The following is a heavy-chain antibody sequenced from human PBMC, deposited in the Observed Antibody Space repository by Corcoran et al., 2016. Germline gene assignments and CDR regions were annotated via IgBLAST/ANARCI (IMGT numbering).Heavy chain of an antibody. D-gene: IGHD2-2*02. CDR2: IYHSGST. J-gene: IGHJ5*02. CDR3: AKWGIVVVPAAIPSWFDP. Sequence: QVQLQESGPGLVKPSETLSLTCTVSGYSISSGYYWGWIRQPPGKGLEWIGSIYHSGSTYYNPSLKSRVTISVATSKNQFSLKLSSVTAADTAVYYCAKWGIVVVPAAIPSWFDPWGQGTLVTVSS. V-gene: IGHV4-38-2*02. CDR1: GYSISSGYY.